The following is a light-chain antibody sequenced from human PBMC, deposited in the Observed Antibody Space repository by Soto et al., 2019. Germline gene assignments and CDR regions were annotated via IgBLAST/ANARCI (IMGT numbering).Light chain of an antibody. V-gene: IGLV2-14*03. Sequence: QSVLTQPASVSGSPGQSITISCTGTSSDIGAYNYVSWYQQHPGRAPKLMISNVSNRPSGVSNRFSGSKSGNTASLTISGLQTEDEADYFCSSYSGTSALYVFGAGTKVT. J-gene: IGLJ1*01. CDR2: NVS. CDR3: SSYSGTSALYV. CDR1: SSDIGAYNY.